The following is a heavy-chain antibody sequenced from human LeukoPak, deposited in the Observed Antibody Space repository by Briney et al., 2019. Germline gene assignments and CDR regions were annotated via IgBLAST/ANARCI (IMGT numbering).Heavy chain of an antibody. CDR2: IKRDGSQK. Sequence: GGSLRLSCAASGFTFNNAWMGWVRQAPGKGLEWVAHIKRDGSQKYYLDSVKGRFTISRDNAKNSLYLQMNSLRVEDTAVYYCARLGLEVGGPNWFDPWGQGTLVTVSS. CDR3: ARLGLEVGGPNWFDP. CDR1: GFTFNNAW. J-gene: IGHJ5*02. D-gene: IGHD1-1*01. V-gene: IGHV3-7*01.